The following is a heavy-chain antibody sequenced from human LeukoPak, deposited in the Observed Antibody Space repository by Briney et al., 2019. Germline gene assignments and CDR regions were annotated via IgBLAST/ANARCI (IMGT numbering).Heavy chain of an antibody. CDR2: ISAYNGNT. D-gene: IGHD4-17*01. J-gene: IGHJ2*01. Sequence: ASVKVSCKASGYTFSNYGISWVRQAPGQGLEWMGWISAYNGNTNYAQKLQGRVTMTTDTSTSTAYMELRSLRSDDTAVYYCARHDYGDYGGLGYFDLWGRGTLVTVSS. CDR3: ARHDYGDYGGLGYFDL. V-gene: IGHV1-18*01. CDR1: GYTFSNYG.